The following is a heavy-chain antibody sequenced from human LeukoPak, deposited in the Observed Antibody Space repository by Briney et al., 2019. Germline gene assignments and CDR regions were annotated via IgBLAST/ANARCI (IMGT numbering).Heavy chain of an antibody. D-gene: IGHD2-15*01. CDR2: IYYSGNT. J-gene: IGHJ4*02. V-gene: IGHV4-39*01. CDR3: ARTVGGSSFDY. Sequence: PSETLSLTCTVSGGSISSSSYYWGWIRQPPGKGLEWTGSIYYSGNTYYNPSLKSRVTISVDTSKNQFSLKLSSVTAADTAVYYCARTVGGSSFDYWGQGTLVTVSS. CDR1: GGSISSSSYY.